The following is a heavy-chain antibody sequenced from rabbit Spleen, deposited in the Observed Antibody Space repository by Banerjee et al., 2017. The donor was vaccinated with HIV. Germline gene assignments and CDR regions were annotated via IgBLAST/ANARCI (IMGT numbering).Heavy chain of an antibody. CDR3: VREVAAKFNL. CDR1: GFDFSTYG. CDR2: IDPVFGIT. V-gene: IGHV1S47*01. J-gene: IGHJ4*01. D-gene: IGHD4-1*01. Sequence: QEQLVESGGGLVKPEGSLTLSCKASGFDFSTYGVNWVRQAPGKGLEWIGYIDPVFGITYYASWVNGRFTISSHNAQNTLYLQLNSLTAADTATYFCVREVAAKFNLWGPGTLVTVS.